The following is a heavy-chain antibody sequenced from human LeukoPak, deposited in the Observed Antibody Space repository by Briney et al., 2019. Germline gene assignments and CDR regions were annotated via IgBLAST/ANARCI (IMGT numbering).Heavy chain of an antibody. V-gene: IGHV1-8*02. D-gene: IGHD3-10*01. J-gene: IGHJ4*02. Sequence: ASAKVSCKASGYTFTGYYMHWVRQATGQGLEWMGWMNPNSGNTGYAQKFQGRVTMTRNTSISTAYMELSSLRSEDTAVYYCAREGSYGSGSSDYWGQGTLVTVSS. CDR1: GYTFTGYY. CDR3: AREGSYGSGSSDY. CDR2: MNPNSGNT.